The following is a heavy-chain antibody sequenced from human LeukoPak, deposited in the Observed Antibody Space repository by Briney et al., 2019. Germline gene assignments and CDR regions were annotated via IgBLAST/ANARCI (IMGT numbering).Heavy chain of an antibody. CDR1: GYTFTSYY. Sequence: ASVKVSCKASGYTFTSYYMHGVRQAPGQGLEWMGIINPSGGSTSYAQKFQGRVTMTRDMSTSTVYMELSSLRSEDTAVYYCATNFNWNKSGFNYWGQGTLVTVSS. CDR3: ATNFNWNKSGFNY. V-gene: IGHV1-46*01. D-gene: IGHD1/OR15-1a*01. J-gene: IGHJ4*02. CDR2: INPSGGST.